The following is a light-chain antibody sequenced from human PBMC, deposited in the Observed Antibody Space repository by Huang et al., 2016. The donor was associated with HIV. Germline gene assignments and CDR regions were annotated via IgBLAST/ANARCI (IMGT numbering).Light chain of an antibody. Sequence: DIQMTQSPSSLSASVGDRVTITCRARQSIRRYLNWYQQKPGKAPNVLIYAASNLQSGVPSSFRGSGSGTDFTLTISSLQPEDFATYYCQQSYSTSRTFGQGTKVEIK. CDR3: QQSYSTSRT. V-gene: IGKV1-39*01. CDR1: QSIRRY. J-gene: IGKJ1*01. CDR2: AAS.